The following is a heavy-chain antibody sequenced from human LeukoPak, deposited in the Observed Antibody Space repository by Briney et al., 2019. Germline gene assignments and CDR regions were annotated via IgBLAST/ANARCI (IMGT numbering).Heavy chain of an antibody. CDR2: ISSSSSYI. CDR1: GFTFSSYS. Sequence: GGSLRLSCAASGFTFSSYSMNWVRQAPGKGLEWVSSISSSSSYIYYADSVKGRFTISRDNAKNSLYLQMNSLRAEDTAVYYCARDSVPYYYGSSGLPPDWGQGTLVTVSS. V-gene: IGHV3-21*01. CDR3: ARDSVPYYYGSSGLPPD. D-gene: IGHD3-22*01. J-gene: IGHJ4*02.